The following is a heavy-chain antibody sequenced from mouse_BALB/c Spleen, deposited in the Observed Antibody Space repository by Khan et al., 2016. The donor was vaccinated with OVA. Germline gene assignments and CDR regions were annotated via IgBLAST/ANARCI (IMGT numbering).Heavy chain of an antibody. CDR2: IGSGGST. V-gene: IGHV2-2*02. J-gene: IGHJ4*01. CDR3: ARIFIGTTDYAMDY. D-gene: IGHD2-14*01. CDR1: GFSLTSYG. Sequence: QVQLQQSGPGLVQPSQSLSITCTVSGFSLTSYGVHWVRQSPGKGLEWLGVIGSGGSTDYNAAFISRLSISKDNSKSQVFFKMNSLQANDTAIYYCARIFIGTTDYAMDYWGHGTSVTVSS.